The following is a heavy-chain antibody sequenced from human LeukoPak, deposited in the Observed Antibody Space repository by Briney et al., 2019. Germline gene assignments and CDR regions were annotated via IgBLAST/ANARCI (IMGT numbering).Heavy chain of an antibody. V-gene: IGHV3-23*01. CDR2: ITGSGGST. J-gene: IGHJ4*02. D-gene: IGHD6-13*01. Sequence: GGSLRLSCAASGLTFSSYTMSWVRQAPGKGLEWVSAITGSGGSTYYADSVKGRFTISRDNSKNTLYLEMNSLRADDTAVYYCAKGSPQQPNYWGQGTLVTVSS. CDR1: GLTFSSYT. CDR3: AKGSPQQPNY.